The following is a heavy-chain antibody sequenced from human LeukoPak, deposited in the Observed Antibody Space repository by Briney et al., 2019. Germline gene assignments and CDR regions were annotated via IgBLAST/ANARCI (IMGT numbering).Heavy chain of an antibody. D-gene: IGHD3-10*01. J-gene: IGHJ6*03. Sequence: GASVKVSCKASGSTFTSYDINWVRQATGQGLEWMGWMNPNSGNTGYAQKFQGRVTMTRNTSISTVYMELSSLRSEDTAVYYCARGFRRVTMVRGVINPNRSYYYMDVWGKGTTVTVS. CDR1: GSTFTSYD. V-gene: IGHV1-8*01. CDR3: ARGFRRVTMVRGVINPNRSYYYMDV. CDR2: MNPNSGNT.